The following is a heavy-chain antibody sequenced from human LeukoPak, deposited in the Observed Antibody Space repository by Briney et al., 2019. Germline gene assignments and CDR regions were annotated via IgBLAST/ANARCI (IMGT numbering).Heavy chain of an antibody. CDR3: ASWSSSPPYYYYYMDV. D-gene: IGHD6-6*01. Sequence: ASVKVSCKASGYTITGYYMHWVRQAPGQGLEWMGWINPNSGGTNYAQKFQGRVTMTRDTSISTAYMELSRLRSDDTAVYYCASWSSSPPYYYYYMDVWGKGTTVTVSS. V-gene: IGHV1-2*02. CDR1: GYTITGYY. CDR2: INPNSGGT. J-gene: IGHJ6*03.